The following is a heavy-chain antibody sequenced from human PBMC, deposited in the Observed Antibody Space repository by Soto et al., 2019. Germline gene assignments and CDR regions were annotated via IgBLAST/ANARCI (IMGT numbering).Heavy chain of an antibody. CDR1: GFTFSDYY. V-gene: IGHV3-11*01. D-gene: IGHD2-8*01. CDR2: ISSSGTTI. J-gene: IGHJ1*01. Sequence: PVRSPRLSCAAAGFTFSDYYMSWIRQAPGEGLEWVSYISSSGTTIYYADSVKGRFTISRDNAKNSLYLQMNSLRAEDTAVYYCARVLMGGNSGPYFQHWGQGTLVTVSS. CDR3: ARVLMGGNSGPYFQH.